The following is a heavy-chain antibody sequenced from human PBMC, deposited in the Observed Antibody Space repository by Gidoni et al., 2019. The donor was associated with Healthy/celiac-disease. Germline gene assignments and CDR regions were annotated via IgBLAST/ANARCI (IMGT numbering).Heavy chain of an antibody. CDR3: ARDGPEFYDSSGRFDP. V-gene: IGHV1-2*02. CDR1: GYTFTGDY. CDR2: INPNRGGT. Sequence: QVQLVQSGAEVKKPGASVTVSCKASGYTFTGDYMHWVRQAPGQGLEWMGWINPNRGGTNYAQKFQGRVTMTRDTSISTAYMELSRLRSDDTAVYYCARDGPEFYDSSGRFDPWGQGTLVTVSS. D-gene: IGHD3-22*01. J-gene: IGHJ5*02.